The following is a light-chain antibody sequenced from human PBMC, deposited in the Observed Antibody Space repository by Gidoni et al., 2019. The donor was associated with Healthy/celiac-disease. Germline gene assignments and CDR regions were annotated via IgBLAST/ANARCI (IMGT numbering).Light chain of an antibody. J-gene: IGLJ2*01. Sequence: SYELTQRPSVSVSPGQTARITCSGDALPKQYAHWYQQKPGQAPVLVIYKDSERPSGIPEPFSGSSSGTTVTLTISGVQAEDEADYYCQSADSSGTYRHVVFGGGTKLTVL. CDR1: ALPKQY. CDR2: KDS. V-gene: IGLV3-25*03. CDR3: QSADSSGTYRHVV.